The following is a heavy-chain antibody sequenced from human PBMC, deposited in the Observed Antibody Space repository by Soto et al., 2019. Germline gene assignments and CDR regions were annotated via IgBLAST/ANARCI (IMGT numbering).Heavy chain of an antibody. J-gene: IGHJ2*01. D-gene: IGHD1-26*01. CDR2: INAGNGNT. CDR3: ARGGSLYWYFDL. CDR1: GYTFTSYA. V-gene: IGHV1-3*01. Sequence: QVQLVQSGAEVKKPGASVKVSCKASGYTFTSYAMHWVRQAPGQRLEWMGWINAGNGNTKYSQKFQGRVTITRDTSASTVYMELSSLRYEDTAVYYCARGGSLYWYFDLWGRGTLVTVSS.